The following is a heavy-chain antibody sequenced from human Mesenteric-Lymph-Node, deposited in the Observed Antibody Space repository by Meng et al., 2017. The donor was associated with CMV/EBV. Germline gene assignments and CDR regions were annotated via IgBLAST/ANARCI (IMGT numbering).Heavy chain of an antibody. J-gene: IGHJ6*02. CDR2: IAQDGSEK. V-gene: IGHV3-7*01. CDR1: GFTFSSYW. Sequence: GGSLRLSCAASGFTFSSYWMSWVRQAPGKGLEWVANIAQDGSEKYYVDSVKGRFTISRDNAKESLYLQMNSLRTEETAVYFCASWGGRSMVRGRGMDVWGQGTTVTVSS. D-gene: IGHD3-10*01. CDR3: ASWGGRSMVRGRGMDV.